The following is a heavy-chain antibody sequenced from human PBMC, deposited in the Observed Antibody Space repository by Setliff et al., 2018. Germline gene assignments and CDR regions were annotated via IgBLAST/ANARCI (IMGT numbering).Heavy chain of an antibody. D-gene: IGHD4-17*01. Sequence: TLSLTCAVYGGSFSGYSWGWVRQPPGKGLEWIATIYYGGGTYYNPSLKSRVTISLDMSKNQFSLRLNSVTAADTAVYFCARHRRPDYGDFISWYFDLWGRGTLVTVSS. CDR1: GGSFSGYS. V-gene: IGHV4-34*11. CDR3: ARHRRPDYGDFISWYFDL. CDR2: IYYGGGT. J-gene: IGHJ2*01.